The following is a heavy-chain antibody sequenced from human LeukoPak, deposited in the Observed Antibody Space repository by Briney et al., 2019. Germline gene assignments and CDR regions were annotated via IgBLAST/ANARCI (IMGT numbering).Heavy chain of an antibody. V-gene: IGHV3-30*03. Sequence: GGSLRLSCAASGFTFSTYSMNWVRQAPGKGLEWVAVISYDGSKKYYADSVKGRFTISRDNPKNTLYLQMNSLRAEDTAVYYCGRGAYGGLDYWGQGTLVTVSS. CDR3: GRGAYGGLDY. D-gene: IGHD4-23*01. CDR2: ISYDGSKK. CDR1: GFTFSTYS. J-gene: IGHJ4*02.